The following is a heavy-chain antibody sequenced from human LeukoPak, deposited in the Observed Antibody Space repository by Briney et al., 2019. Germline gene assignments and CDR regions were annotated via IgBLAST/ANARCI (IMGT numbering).Heavy chain of an antibody. Sequence: ASVKVSSKASGYTFTGYYMHWVRQAPGQGLEWMGWINPNSGGTNYAQKFQGRVTMTRDTSISTAYMELSRLRSDDTAVYYCARDRTGDSSSWYEFDYWGQGTLVTVSS. CDR1: GYTFTGYY. D-gene: IGHD6-13*01. J-gene: IGHJ4*02. CDR2: INPNSGGT. V-gene: IGHV1-2*02. CDR3: ARDRTGDSSSWYEFDY.